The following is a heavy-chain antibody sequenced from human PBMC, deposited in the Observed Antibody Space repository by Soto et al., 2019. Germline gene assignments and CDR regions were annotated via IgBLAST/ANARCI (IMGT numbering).Heavy chain of an antibody. Sequence: QLVQSGAEVKKPGASVKVSCKASGYTFTSYAMHWVRQAPGQRLEWMGWINAGNGNTKYSQKFQGRVTITRDTSASTAYMELSSLRSEDTAVYYCARDGSLYWYFDLWGRGTLVTVSS. D-gene: IGHD1-26*01. J-gene: IGHJ2*01. CDR2: INAGNGNT. V-gene: IGHV1-3*01. CDR3: ARDGSLYWYFDL. CDR1: GYTFTSYA.